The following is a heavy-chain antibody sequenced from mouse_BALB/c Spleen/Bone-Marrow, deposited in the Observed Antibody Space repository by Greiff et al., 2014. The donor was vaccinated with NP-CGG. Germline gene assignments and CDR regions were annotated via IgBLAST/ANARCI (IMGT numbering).Heavy chain of an antibody. D-gene: IGHD2-2*01. V-gene: IGHV1-80*01. CDR2: IYPGDGET. J-gene: IGHJ3*01. CDR1: GYAFSSYW. Sequence: QVQLQQSGAELGRPGSSVKISCKASGYAFSSYWMTWVKQRPGQGLEWIGQIYPGDGETNYNGKFKGKATLTADKSSSTAYMQLSGLTSEDSAVYFCAKVTTGFAYWGQGTLVTVSA. CDR3: AKVTTGFAY.